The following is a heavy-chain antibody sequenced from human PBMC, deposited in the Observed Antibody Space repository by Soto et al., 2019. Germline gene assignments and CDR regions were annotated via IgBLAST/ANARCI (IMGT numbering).Heavy chain of an antibody. CDR1: GYTFTNFG. Sequence: QVPLVQSGAEVKKPGASVKVSCKASGYTFTNFGINWVRQAPGLGVEWVGWISPYNGNTQTVEKLQGRVTMTTDTSTSTAYMELRSLRSDDTAVYYCARRRDYGDFYFDYWGQGTLGTVSS. CDR2: ISPYNGNT. J-gene: IGHJ4*02. CDR3: ARRRDYGDFYFDY. V-gene: IGHV1-18*01. D-gene: IGHD4-17*01.